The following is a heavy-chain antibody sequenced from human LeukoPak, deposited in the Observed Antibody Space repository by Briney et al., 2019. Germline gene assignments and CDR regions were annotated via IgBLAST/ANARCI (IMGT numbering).Heavy chain of an antibody. V-gene: IGHV3-30-3*01. CDR3: ARVVDYGDYAADY. J-gene: IGHJ4*02. D-gene: IGHD4-17*01. CDR2: ISYDGSNK. CDR1: GFTFSSYA. Sequence: PGGSLRLSCAASGFTFSSYAMHWVRQAPGKGLEWVAVISYDGSNKYYADSVKGRFTISRDNSKNTLYLQMNSLRAEDTAVYYCARVVDYGDYAADYWGQGTLVTVSS.